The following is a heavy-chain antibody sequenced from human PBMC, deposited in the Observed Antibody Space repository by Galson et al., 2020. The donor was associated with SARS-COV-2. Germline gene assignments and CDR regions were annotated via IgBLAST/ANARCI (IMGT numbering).Heavy chain of an antibody. J-gene: IGHJ3*02. CDR2: IYYSGST. Sequence: SETLSLTCTVSGGPISSGGYYWSWIRQHPGKGLEWIGYIYYSGSTYYNPSLKSRVTISVDTSKNQFSLNLSSVTAADTAVYYCARASTIFGVVSDAFDIWGQGTMVTVSS. V-gene: IGHV4-31*03. D-gene: IGHD3-3*01. CDR3: ARASTIFGVVSDAFDI. CDR1: GGPISSGGYY.